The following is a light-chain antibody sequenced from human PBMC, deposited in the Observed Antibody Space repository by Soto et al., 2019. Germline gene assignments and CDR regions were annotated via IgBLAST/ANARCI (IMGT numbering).Light chain of an antibody. J-gene: IGLJ1*01. CDR1: SSDVGSYNY. CDR3: SSYTSSSTL. CDR2: EVS. Sequence: QSVLTQPASVSRSPGQSITISCTGTSSDVGSYNYVSWYQQHPGKAPKLMIYEVSDRPSGISSRFSGSKSGNTASLTISGLQTEDEADYYCSSYTSSSTLFGTETKLTVL. V-gene: IGLV2-14*01.